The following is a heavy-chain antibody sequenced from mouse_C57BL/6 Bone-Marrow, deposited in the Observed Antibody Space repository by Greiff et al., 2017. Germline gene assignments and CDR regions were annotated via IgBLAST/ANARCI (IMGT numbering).Heavy chain of an antibody. CDR3: ARGFDYYGSIYFDY. CDR2: SNPGSGGT. J-gene: IGHJ2*01. CDR1: GYAFTNYL. V-gene: IGHV1-54*01. D-gene: IGHD1-1*01. Sequence: QVQLQQSGAELVRPGTSVTVSCKASGYAFTNYLIEWVKQRPGQGLEWIGVSNPGSGGTNYNEKFKGKATLTAAKSSSTSYMQLSSLTSEASAVYFCARGFDYYGSIYFDYWGQGTTLTVSS.